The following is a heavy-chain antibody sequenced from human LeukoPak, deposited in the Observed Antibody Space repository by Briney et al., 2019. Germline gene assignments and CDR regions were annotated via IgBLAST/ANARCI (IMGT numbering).Heavy chain of an antibody. CDR3: ATLRSWSPDYFDH. CDR2: IYTSGGT. Sequence: SETLSLTCTVSGGSISSGSYYWSWIRQPAGKGLEWIGRIYTSGGTNYHPSLKSRVTISVDTSKNHFSLKLRSVTAADTAVYYCATLRSWSPDYFDHWGQGTLVTVSS. D-gene: IGHD1-26*01. V-gene: IGHV4-61*02. J-gene: IGHJ4*02. CDR1: GGSISSGSYY.